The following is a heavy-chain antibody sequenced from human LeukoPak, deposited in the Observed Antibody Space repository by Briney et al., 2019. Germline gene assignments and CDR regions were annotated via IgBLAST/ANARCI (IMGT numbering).Heavy chain of an antibody. Sequence: SQTLSLTCAISGDTVSSNSAVWNWIRQSPSRGLEWLGRTYYKSRWYFDSAISVKGRITITPDTSKNQFSLQLRSVTPDDTAVYYCARDRRRGYSYGHYFDYWGQGTLVTVSS. D-gene: IGHD5-18*01. CDR3: ARDRRRGYSYGHYFDY. CDR1: GDTVSSNSAV. CDR2: TYYKSRWYF. J-gene: IGHJ4*02. V-gene: IGHV6-1*01.